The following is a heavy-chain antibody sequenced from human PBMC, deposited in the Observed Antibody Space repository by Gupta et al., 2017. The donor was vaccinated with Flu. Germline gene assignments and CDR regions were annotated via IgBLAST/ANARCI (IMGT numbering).Heavy chain of an antibody. CDR1: GFAFSSHA. CDR2: ESASSFGI. D-gene: IGHD4/OR15-4a*01. CDR3: ARHFTPYGGLMDF. V-gene: IGHV3-23*01. J-gene: IGHJ4*02. Sequence: EEQILESGGGLTQPGGSLKLSCVGSGFAFSSHAMGWVRQVPGKGLEWVATESASSFGIHLADSVKGRFGISRDNSQNTLYLHMDSLTADDAGVYYCARHFTPYGGLMDFWGQGTLVAVSS.